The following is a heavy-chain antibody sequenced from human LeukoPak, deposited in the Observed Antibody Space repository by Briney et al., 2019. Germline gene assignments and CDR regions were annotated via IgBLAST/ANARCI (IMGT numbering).Heavy chain of an antibody. J-gene: IGHJ4*02. CDR2: MYSSGST. CDR1: GGSISITSYY. V-gene: IGHV4-39*07. CDR3: ARVAPGKGTDY. D-gene: IGHD2-21*01. Sequence: SETLSLTCTVSGGSISITSYYWGWIRQPPGKGLEWIGSMYSSGSTYYNPSLKSRVTISVDTSKNQFSLKLSSVTAADTAVYYCARVAPGKGTDYWGQGTLVTVSS.